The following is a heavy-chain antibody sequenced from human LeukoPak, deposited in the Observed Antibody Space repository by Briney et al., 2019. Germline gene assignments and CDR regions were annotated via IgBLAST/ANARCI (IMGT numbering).Heavy chain of an antibody. CDR2: INLDGSDK. CDR1: GFTFNNYW. Sequence: GGSLRLSCAASGFTFNNYWMTWVRQAPGKGLEWVGNINLDGSDKYYGDSVKGRFTISRDNAKNSLYLQMNSLRAEDTAVYYCARDTRYFDYWGQGNMVTVSS. J-gene: IGHJ4*02. CDR3: ARDTRYFDY. V-gene: IGHV3-7*01.